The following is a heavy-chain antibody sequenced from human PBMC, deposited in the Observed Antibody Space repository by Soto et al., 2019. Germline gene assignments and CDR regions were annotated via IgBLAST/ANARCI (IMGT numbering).Heavy chain of an antibody. CDR2: ISGSGGST. J-gene: IGHJ6*02. Sequence: GGSLRLSCAASGFTFSSYAMSLVRQAPGKGLECVSAISGSGGSTYYADSVKGRFTISRDNSKNTLYLQMNSLRAEDTAVYYCAKELLDSSGWYYYYYGMDVWGQGTTVNVAS. V-gene: IGHV3-23*01. CDR1: GFTFSSYA. CDR3: AKELLDSSGWYYYYYGMDV. D-gene: IGHD6-19*01.